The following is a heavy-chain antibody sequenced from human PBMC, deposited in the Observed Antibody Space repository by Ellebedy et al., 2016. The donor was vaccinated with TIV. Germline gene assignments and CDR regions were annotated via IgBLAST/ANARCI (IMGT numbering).Heavy chain of an antibody. D-gene: IGHD3-10*01. J-gene: IGHJ3*02. V-gene: IGHV3-23*01. Sequence: GESLKISXAASGFTFSSYAMSWVRQAPGKGLEWVSAISGSGGSTYYADSVKGRFTISRDNSKNTLYLQMNSLRAEDTAVYYCAKDRGLWFGGPYDAFDIWGQGTMVTVSS. CDR3: AKDRGLWFGGPYDAFDI. CDR1: GFTFSSYA. CDR2: ISGSGGST.